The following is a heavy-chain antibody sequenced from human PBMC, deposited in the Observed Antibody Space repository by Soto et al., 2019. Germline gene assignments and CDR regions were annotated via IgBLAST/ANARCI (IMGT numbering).Heavy chain of an antibody. CDR2: IWYDGSNK. CDR3: ASDIVGATTDNY. CDR1: GFTFRSYG. D-gene: IGHD1-26*01. J-gene: IGHJ4*02. V-gene: IGHV3-33*01. Sequence: QVQLVESGGGVVQPGRSLRLSCAASGFTFRSYGMHWVRQAPGKGLEWVAVIWYDGSNKYYADSVKGRFTISRDNSKNTLYLQMNSLRAEDTAVYYCASDIVGATTDNYWGQGTLVTVSS.